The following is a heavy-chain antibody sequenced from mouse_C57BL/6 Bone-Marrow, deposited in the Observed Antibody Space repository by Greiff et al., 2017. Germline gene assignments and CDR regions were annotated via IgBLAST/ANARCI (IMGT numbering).Heavy chain of an antibody. J-gene: IGHJ3*01. V-gene: IGHV1-53*01. CDR2: INPSNGGT. CDR1: GYTFTSYW. D-gene: IGHD1-1*01. Sequence: QVHVKQPGTELVKPWASVKLSCKASGYTFTSYWVHWVKQRPGQGLEWIGNINPSNGGTNYNEKFTSKATLNVNKSSSTAYMQLSSQTAEDAAVYYCARRTTVGFAYWGQGTLVTVSA. CDR3: ARRTTVGFAY.